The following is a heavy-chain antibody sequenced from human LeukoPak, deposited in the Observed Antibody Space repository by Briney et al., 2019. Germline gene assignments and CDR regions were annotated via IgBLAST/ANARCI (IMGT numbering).Heavy chain of an antibody. CDR1: GGTFSSYA. CDR3: ARVLDCSSTSCYTPGNWFDP. V-gene: IGHV1-69*05. CDR2: IIPIFGTA. J-gene: IGHJ5*02. Sequence: SVKVSCKASGGTFSSYAISWVRQAPGQGLEWMGRIIPIFGTANYAQKFQGRVTITTDESTSTAYMELSSLRSEDTAVYYCARVLDCSSTSCYTPGNWFDPWGQGTLVTVSS. D-gene: IGHD2-2*02.